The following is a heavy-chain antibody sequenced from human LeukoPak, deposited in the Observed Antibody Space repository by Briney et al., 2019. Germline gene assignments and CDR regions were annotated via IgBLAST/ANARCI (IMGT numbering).Heavy chain of an antibody. D-gene: IGHD3-3*01. CDR3: ARDPYGDYTLHY. V-gene: IGHV3-48*04. Sequence: GGSLRLSCAASGFTSSTYSMNWVRQAPGKGLEWVSYIRSSGGTIYYADSVKGRFTISRDNAKNSLYLQMNSLRAEDTAVYYCARDPYGDYTLHYWGQGTLVTVSS. CDR1: GFTSSTYS. CDR2: IRSSGGTI. J-gene: IGHJ4*02.